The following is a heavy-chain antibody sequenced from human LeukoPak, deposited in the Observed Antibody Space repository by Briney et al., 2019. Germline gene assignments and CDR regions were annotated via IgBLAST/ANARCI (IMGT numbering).Heavy chain of an antibody. J-gene: IGHJ6*03. Sequence: ASVKVSCKASGYTFTSYDINWVRQATGQGLEWMGWMNSNSGNTGYAQKFQGRVTMTRNTSISTAYMELSSLRSEDTAVYYCAREKTLYDILTGYPYYYYYYMDVWGKGTTVTVSS. CDR3: AREKTLYDILTGYPYYYYYYMDV. V-gene: IGHV1-8*01. CDR1: GYTFTSYD. D-gene: IGHD3-9*01. CDR2: MNSNSGNT.